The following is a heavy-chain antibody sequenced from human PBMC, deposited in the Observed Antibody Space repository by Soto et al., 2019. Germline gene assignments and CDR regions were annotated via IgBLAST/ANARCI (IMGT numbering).Heavy chain of an antibody. D-gene: IGHD4-17*01. J-gene: IGHJ6*03. CDR2: IYYSGST. V-gene: IGHV4-59*01. CDR1: GGSISSYY. CDR3: AISFSALGNYGDLYYDYYYMDV. Sequence: SETLSLTCTVSGGSISSYYWSWIRQPPGKGLEWIGYIYYSGSTNYNPSLKSRVTISVDTSKNQFSLKLSSVTAADTAVYYCAISFSALGNYGDLYYDYYYMDVGGKGTTVTVSS.